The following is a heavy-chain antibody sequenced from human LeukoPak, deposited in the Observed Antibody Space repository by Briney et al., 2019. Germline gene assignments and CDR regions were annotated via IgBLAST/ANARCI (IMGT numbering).Heavy chain of an antibody. V-gene: IGHV4-61*02. CDR3: ARPRIAATFDAFDI. CDR1: GGSLSSGSDY. Sequence: PSQTLSLTCTVSGGSLSSGSDYWSWIRQSAGKGLEWIGRIYASGSTNYNPSLKSRVTISVDTSKNQFSLKLSSVTAADTAVYYCARPRIAATFDAFDIWGRGTMVTVSS. J-gene: IGHJ3*02. D-gene: IGHD6-13*01. CDR2: IYASGST.